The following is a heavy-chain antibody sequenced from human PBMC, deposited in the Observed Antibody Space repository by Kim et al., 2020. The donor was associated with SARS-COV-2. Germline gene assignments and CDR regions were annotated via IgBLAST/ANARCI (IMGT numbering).Heavy chain of an antibody. J-gene: IGHJ6*02. Sequence: GGSLRLSCAASGFTFDDYAMHWVRQAPGKGLEWVSGISWNSGSIGYADSVKGRFTISRDNAKNSLYLQMNSLRAEDTALYYCAKGLVGATAGYGMDVWGQGTTVTVSS. V-gene: IGHV3-9*01. CDR2: ISWNSGSI. CDR3: AKGLVGATAGYGMDV. CDR1: GFTFDDYA. D-gene: IGHD1-26*01.